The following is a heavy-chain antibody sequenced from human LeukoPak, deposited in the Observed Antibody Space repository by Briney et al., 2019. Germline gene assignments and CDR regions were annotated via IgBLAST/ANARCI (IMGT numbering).Heavy chain of an antibody. Sequence: GGSLRLSCAASGFTFSSYSMNWVRQAPGKGLEWVSSITRSNYIYYADSVKGRFTISRDSSKNILYLQMNSLRAEDTAVYYCAKDRCSNGIGCYYYYMDAWGKGTTVTISS. CDR1: GFTFSSYS. J-gene: IGHJ6*03. CDR2: ITRSNYI. D-gene: IGHD2-8*01. CDR3: AKDRCSNGIGCYYYYMDA. V-gene: IGHV3-21*01.